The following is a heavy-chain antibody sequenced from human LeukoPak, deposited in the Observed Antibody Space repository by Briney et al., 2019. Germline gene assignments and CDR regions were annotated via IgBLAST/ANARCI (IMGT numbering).Heavy chain of an antibody. CDR2: LYYSGST. CDR1: GGSISSYY. V-gene: IGHV4-59*01. CDR3: ARGSDYGWDY. Sequence: SSETLSLTCTVSGGSISSYYWSWMRQPPGKGLEWMGYLYYSGSTNYNPSLKSRVTISGDTSKNQCSLKLSSVTAADTAVYYGARGSDYGWDYWGQGTLVTVSS. J-gene: IGHJ4*02. D-gene: IGHD4/OR15-4a*01.